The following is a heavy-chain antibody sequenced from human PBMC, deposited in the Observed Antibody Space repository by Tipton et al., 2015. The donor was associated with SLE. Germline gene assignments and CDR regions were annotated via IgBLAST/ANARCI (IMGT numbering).Heavy chain of an antibody. Sequence: VQLVQSGAEVKKPGESLKISCRVSGYTFANFWISWVRQTPGKGLEWMGFIYPGDSDTKYSPSFQGRVTISVDMSISTAYPQWSSLKASDTAMYFCARIIAPGGTDYYYGMDVWGQGTTVTVSS. D-gene: IGHD6-13*01. CDR1: GYTFANFW. CDR2: IYPGDSDT. J-gene: IGHJ6*02. CDR3: ARIIAPGGTDYYYGMDV. V-gene: IGHV5-51*01.